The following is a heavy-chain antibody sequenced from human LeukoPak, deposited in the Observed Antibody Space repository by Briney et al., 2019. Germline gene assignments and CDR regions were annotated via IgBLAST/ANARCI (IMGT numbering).Heavy chain of an antibody. CDR3: ARDRGVTTFPNFDY. J-gene: IGHJ4*02. CDR2: IWYDGSNK. V-gene: IGHV3-33*01. Sequence: GSLRLSCAASGFTFSSYGMHWVRQAPGKGLEWVAVIWYDGSNKYYADSVKGRFTISRDNSKNTLYLQMNSLRAEDTAVYYCARDRGVTTFPNFDYWGQGTLVTVSS. CDR1: GFTFSSYG. D-gene: IGHD4-17*01.